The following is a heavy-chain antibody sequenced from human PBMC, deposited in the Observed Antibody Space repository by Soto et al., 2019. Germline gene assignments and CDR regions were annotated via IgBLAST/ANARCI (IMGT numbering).Heavy chain of an antibody. D-gene: IGHD6-13*01. CDR2: INHSGST. CDR3: ARGLRWVNWSDP. J-gene: IGHJ5*02. CDR1: GGSFSGYY. Sequence: SEALSGTCAVYGGSFSGYYWSWIRQPPGKGLEWIGEINHSGSTNYNPSLKSRVTISVDTSKNQFSLKLSSVTAADTAVYYCARGLRWVNWSDPWGKGTLVTVYS. V-gene: IGHV4-34*01.